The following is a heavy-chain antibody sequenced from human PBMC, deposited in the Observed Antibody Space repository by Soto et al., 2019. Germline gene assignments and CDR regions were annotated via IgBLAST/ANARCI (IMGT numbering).Heavy chain of an antibody. J-gene: IGHJ4*01. Sequence: GGSLRLSCAASGFTFSSYTMAWVRQAPGKGLEWVSAISDSGGSPYYADSVRGRFTISRDNSKNTLFLLMNSLRAEDTAIYYCTKARCSGNPCYVPDYWGHGTLVTVSS. CDR3: TKARCSGNPCYVPDY. CDR1: GFTFSSYT. D-gene: IGHD2-15*01. CDR2: ISDSGGSP. V-gene: IGHV3-23*01.